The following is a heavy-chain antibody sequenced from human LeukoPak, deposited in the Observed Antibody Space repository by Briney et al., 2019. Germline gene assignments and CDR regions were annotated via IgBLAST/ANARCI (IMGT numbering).Heavy chain of an antibody. CDR3: AKDLSVVAAAVDY. V-gene: IGHV3-30*02. Sequence: GGSLRLSCAASGFTFSRYGMHWVRQAPGKGLEWVAFIRYDGSNKYYAVSVKGRFTISRDNSKNTLYLQMNSLRAEDTAVYYCAKDLSVVAAAVDYWGQGTLVTVSS. D-gene: IGHD2-15*01. CDR2: IRYDGSNK. CDR1: GFTFSRYG. J-gene: IGHJ4*02.